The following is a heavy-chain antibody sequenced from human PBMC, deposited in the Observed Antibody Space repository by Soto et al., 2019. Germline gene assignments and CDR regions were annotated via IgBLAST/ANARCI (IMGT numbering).Heavy chain of an antibody. CDR3: ARVNYGDYYYGMDV. V-gene: IGHV4-59*01. D-gene: IGHD4-17*01. J-gene: IGHJ6*02. Sequence: XETLYLTCTVSGGSINYSYWTLIRQPPGKGLEWIGYISYTGSANYIASLKSRLTISVDTSKNQFSLKLSSVTAADTALYYCARVNYGDYYYGMDVWGQGTMVTVSS. CDR2: ISYTGSA. CDR1: GGSINYSY.